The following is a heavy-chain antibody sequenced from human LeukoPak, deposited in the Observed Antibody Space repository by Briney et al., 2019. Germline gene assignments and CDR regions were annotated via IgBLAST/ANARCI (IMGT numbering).Heavy chain of an antibody. CDR1: GDSVSSNSAA. CDR3: ARDQYYFDY. J-gene: IGHJ4*02. CDR2: TYYRSKWYN. V-gene: IGHV6-1*01. Sequence: SQTLSLSCAISGDSVSSNSAAWSWIKQSPSRGLEWLGRTYYRSKWYNDYAVSVKSRITINPDTSKDQFSLQLNSVTPEDTAVYYCARDQYYFDYWGQGTLVTVSS.